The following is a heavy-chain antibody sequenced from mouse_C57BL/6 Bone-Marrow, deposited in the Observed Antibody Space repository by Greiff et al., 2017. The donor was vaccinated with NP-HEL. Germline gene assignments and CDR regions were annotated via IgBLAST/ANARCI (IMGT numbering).Heavy chain of an antibody. V-gene: IGHV2-2*01. CDR3: ASLHYYGSSPYWYFDV. J-gene: IGHJ1*03. CDR2: IWSGGST. Sequence: VQGVESGPGLVQPSQSLSITCTVSGFSLTSYGVHWVRQSPGKGLEWLGVIWSGGSTDYNAAFISRLSISKDNSKSQVFFKMNSLQADDTAIYYCASLHYYGSSPYWYFDVWGTGTTVTVSS. D-gene: IGHD1-1*01. CDR1: GFSLTSYG.